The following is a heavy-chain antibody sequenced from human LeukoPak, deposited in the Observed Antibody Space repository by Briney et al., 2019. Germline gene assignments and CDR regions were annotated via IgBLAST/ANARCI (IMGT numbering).Heavy chain of an antibody. V-gene: IGHV3-30*18. Sequence: GGSLRLSCAASGFTFSSYGMHWVRQAPGKGLEWVAVISYDGSNKYYADSVKGRFTISRDNSKNTLYLQMNSLRAEDTAVYYCAKDQGGSGSYLDYWGQGTLVTVSS. CDR2: ISYDGSNK. CDR1: GFTFSSYG. J-gene: IGHJ4*02. D-gene: IGHD3-10*01. CDR3: AKDQGGSGSYLDY.